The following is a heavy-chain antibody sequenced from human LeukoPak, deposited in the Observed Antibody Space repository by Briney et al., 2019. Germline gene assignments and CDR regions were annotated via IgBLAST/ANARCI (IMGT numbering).Heavy chain of an antibody. Sequence: GGSLRLSCAASGFTFSSYWMSWVRQAPGKGLEWVANIKQDGSEKYYVDSVKGRLTISRDNAKNSLYLQMNSLRAEDTAVYYCARDYYDYVWGSYRYTFDYWGQGTLVTVSS. V-gene: IGHV3-7*01. CDR3: ARDYYDYVWGSYRYTFDY. D-gene: IGHD3-16*02. CDR2: IKQDGSEK. J-gene: IGHJ4*02. CDR1: GFTFSSYW.